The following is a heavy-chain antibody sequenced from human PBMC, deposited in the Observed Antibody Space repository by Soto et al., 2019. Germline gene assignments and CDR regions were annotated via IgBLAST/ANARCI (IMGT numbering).Heavy chain of an antibody. Sequence: EFLKISFKGSGYSFTNYWIGWVRQIPGKGLEWMGIIYPGDSDTRYSPSFQGQVTISADKSITTAYLQWSSLKASDTAIYYCARCASSGSLDWFDPWGQGTLVTVSS. D-gene: IGHD1-26*01. CDR2: IYPGDSDT. V-gene: IGHV5-51*01. CDR3: ARCASSGSLDWFDP. CDR1: GYSFTNYW. J-gene: IGHJ5*02.